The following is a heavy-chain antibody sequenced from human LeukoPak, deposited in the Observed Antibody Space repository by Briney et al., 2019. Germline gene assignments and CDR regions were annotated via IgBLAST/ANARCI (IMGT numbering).Heavy chain of an antibody. V-gene: IGHV3-7*01. CDR1: GLTFSSYW. J-gene: IGHJ4*02. CDR2: IRLDGTEK. D-gene: IGHD5-12*01. Sequence: PGGSLRLSCAASGLTFSSYWMTWVRQAPGKGLEWVANIRLDGTEKYYVHSVKGRFTISRDNAKNSLDLQMNSLRVEDTAVYYCARDFGLSGYDLLDYWGQGTMVTVSS. CDR3: ARDFGLSGYDLLDY.